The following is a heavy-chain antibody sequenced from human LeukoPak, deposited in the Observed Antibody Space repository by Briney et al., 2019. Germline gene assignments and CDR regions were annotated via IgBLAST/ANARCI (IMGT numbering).Heavy chain of an antibody. Sequence: GGSLRLSCAASGFTFSSYAMHWVRQAPGKGLEWVAVISYDGSNKYYADSVKGRFTISRDNSKNTLYLQMNSLRAEDTAVYYCARPLHYYGSGSYLRAFDIWGQGTMVTVPS. V-gene: IGHV3-30-3*01. D-gene: IGHD3-10*01. CDR1: GFTFSSYA. J-gene: IGHJ3*02. CDR3: ARPLHYYGSGSYLRAFDI. CDR2: ISYDGSNK.